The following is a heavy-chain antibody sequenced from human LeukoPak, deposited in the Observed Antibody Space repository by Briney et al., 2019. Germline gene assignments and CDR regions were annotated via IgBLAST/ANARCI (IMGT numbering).Heavy chain of an antibody. Sequence: SVKVSCKASGYTFTDYHMHWVRQAPGQGLEWLGWINPNNGGTNYVQKFQGRVTMTRDTSISTAYMELSSLRSDDTAVYYCAGDRGGGSGTYYILYWGLGSLVTVSS. CDR2: INPNNGGT. D-gene: IGHD3-10*01. CDR3: AGDRGGGSGTYYILY. CDR1: GYTFTDYH. V-gene: IGHV1-2*02. J-gene: IGHJ4*02.